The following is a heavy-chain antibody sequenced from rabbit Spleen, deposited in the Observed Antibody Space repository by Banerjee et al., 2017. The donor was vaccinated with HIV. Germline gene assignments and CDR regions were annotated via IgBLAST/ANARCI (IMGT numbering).Heavy chain of an antibody. CDR1: GFSFSSRYY. Sequence: QSLEESGGDLVKPGASLTLTCTASGFSFSSRYYMCWVRQAPGKGLEWIACIYAGDSGDTYYASWAKGRFTISKTSSTTVTLQMTSLTVADTATYFCARDLVAVIGWNFNLWGQGTLVTVS. CDR3: ARDLVAVIGWNFNL. CDR2: IYAGDSGDT. J-gene: IGHJ4*01. D-gene: IGHD1-1*01. V-gene: IGHV1S40*01.